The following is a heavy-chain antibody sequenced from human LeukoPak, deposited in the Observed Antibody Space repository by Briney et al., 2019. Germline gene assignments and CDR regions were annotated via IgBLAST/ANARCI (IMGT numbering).Heavy chain of an antibody. CDR2: INRDGGEK. D-gene: IGHD2-2*01. V-gene: IGHV3-7*01. CDR1: GFTFSSYW. Sequence: TGGSLRLSCAASGFTFSSYWMSWVRQAPGKGLEWVANINRDGGEKYYVDSVKGRFTISRDNAKSSLYLQMNSLRAEDTAVYYCAGQTFTSEDAFDIWGQGTMVTVSS. J-gene: IGHJ3*02. CDR3: AGQTFTSEDAFDI.